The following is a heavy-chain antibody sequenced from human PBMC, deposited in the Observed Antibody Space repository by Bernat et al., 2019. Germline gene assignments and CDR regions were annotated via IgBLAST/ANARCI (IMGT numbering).Heavy chain of an antibody. D-gene: IGHD5-24*01. V-gene: IGHV4-39*01. J-gene: IGHJ4*02. Sequence: QLQLQESGPGLVKPSETLSLTCTVSGGSISSSSYYWGWIRQPPGKGLEWIGSIYYSGSTYYNPSLKSRVTISVDTSKNQFSLKLSSVTAADTAVYYCARMGRTDGYNWVYWGQGTLVTVSS. CDR1: GGSISSSSYY. CDR3: ARMGRTDGYNWVY. CDR2: IYYSGST.